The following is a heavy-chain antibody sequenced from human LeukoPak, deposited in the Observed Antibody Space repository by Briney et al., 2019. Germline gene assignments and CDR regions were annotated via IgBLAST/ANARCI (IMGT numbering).Heavy chain of an antibody. Sequence: GASVKVSCKASGYTFTSYGISWVRQAPGQGLEWMGWISAYNGNTNYAQKLQGRVTMTTDTSTSTAYMELRSLRSDDTAVYYCARGRMAIRYYYYYMDVWGKGTTVTVSS. V-gene: IGHV1-18*01. CDR3: ARGRMAIRYYYYYMDV. J-gene: IGHJ6*03. D-gene: IGHD3-3*02. CDR1: GYTFTSYG. CDR2: ISAYNGNT.